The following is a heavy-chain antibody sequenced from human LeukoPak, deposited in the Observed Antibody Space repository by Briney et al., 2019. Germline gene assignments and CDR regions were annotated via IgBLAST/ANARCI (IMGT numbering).Heavy chain of an antibody. CDR3: AKSSFGGNDYFDY. D-gene: IGHD3-16*01. J-gene: IGHJ4*02. Sequence: GGTLRLSCAASGFTFSSYGMIWVRQAPGKGLEWVSAISGSGGSTYYADSVKGRFTISRDNSKNTLYLQMNSLRAEDTAVYYCAKSSFGGNDYFDYWGQGTLVTVSS. CDR1: GFTFSSYG. V-gene: IGHV3-23*01. CDR2: ISGSGGST.